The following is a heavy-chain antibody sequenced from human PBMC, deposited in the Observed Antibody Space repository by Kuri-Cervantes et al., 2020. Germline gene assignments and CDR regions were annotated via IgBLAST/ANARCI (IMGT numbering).Heavy chain of an antibody. CDR3: ASSAFPAAGPHYYYYGMDV. Sequence: SVKVSCKASGGTFSSHAISWVRQAPGQGLEWMGGIIPIFGTANYAQKFQGRVTITADESTSTAYMELSSLRSEDTAVYYCASSAFPAAGPHYYYYGMDVWGQGTTVTVSS. J-gene: IGHJ6*02. V-gene: IGHV1-69*13. D-gene: IGHD6-13*01. CDR1: GGTFSSHA. CDR2: IIPIFGTA.